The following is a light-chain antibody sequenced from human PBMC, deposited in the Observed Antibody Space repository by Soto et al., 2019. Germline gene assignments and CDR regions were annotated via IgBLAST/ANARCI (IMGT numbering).Light chain of an antibody. CDR3: QQYNIWPPA. CDR2: GAS. Sequence: EIVMTQSPATLSVSPGETASLSFRASQSVNINLSWYQQKPGQAPRLFIFGASTRATGIPARFSGSGSGTDFTLTISSLQSEDFAVYYCQQYNIWPPAFGQGTRLEIK. V-gene: IGKV3-15*01. J-gene: IGKJ5*01. CDR1: QSVNIN.